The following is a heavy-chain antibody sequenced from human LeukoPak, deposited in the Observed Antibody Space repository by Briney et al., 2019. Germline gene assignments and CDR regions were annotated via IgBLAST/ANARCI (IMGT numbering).Heavy chain of an antibody. CDR2: IKQDESER. CDR3: AKDTVGVLDY. D-gene: IGHD1-26*01. J-gene: IGHJ4*02. Sequence: GGYLRLSCAASGFTFSSSWMSWVRQAPGKGLEWVANIKQDESERHYVDSVKGRFTISRDNAKNSLYLQMNSLRPEDTAVYYCAKDTVGVLDYWGQGILVAVSS. V-gene: IGHV3-7*04. CDR1: GFTFSSSW.